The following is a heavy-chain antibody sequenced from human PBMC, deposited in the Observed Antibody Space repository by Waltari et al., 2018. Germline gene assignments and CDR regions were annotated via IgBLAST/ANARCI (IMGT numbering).Heavy chain of an antibody. J-gene: IGHJ4*02. V-gene: IGHV3-33*06. Sequence: QVQLVESGGDVVQPGRSLRLSCAASGFTFSNFGMHWVRQAPGKGLEWVALGWFDGSQQYYADSVRGRFTISRDNSKRVLYLDMGSLRADDTAIYYCAKDAFGNTYLDYWGQGTLVTVSS. CDR1: GFTFSNFG. CDR3: AKDAFGNTYLDY. D-gene: IGHD3-10*01. CDR2: GWFDGSQQ.